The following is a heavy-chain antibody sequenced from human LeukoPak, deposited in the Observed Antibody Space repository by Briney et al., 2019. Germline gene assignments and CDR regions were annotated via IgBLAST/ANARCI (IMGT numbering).Heavy chain of an antibody. Sequence: ASVKVSCKASGYTFTSYYMHWVRQAPGQGLEWMGIINPSGGSTSYAQKFRGRVTMTRDTSTSTVYMELSSLRSEDTAVYYCARVRGYGVGYNWFDPWGQGTLVTVSS. V-gene: IGHV1-46*01. CDR3: ARVRGYGVGYNWFDP. D-gene: IGHD5-12*01. CDR2: INPSGGST. CDR1: GYTFTSYY. J-gene: IGHJ5*02.